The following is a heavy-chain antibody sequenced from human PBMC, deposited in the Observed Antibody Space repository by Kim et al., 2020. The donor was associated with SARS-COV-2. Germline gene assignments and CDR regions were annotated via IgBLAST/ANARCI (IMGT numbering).Heavy chain of an antibody. Sequence: GGSLRLSCAASKLTSHISCMSWVRQAPGKGPEWVANIDEDGYEKNYVDSVKGRFTISRDNAKNSFFLQMNSLRVDDTAVYYCVAGELEGDWGQGTLVTVSS. CDR1: KLTSHISC. J-gene: IGHJ4*02. D-gene: IGHD3-10*01. V-gene: IGHV3-7*03. CDR3: VAGELEGD. CDR2: IDEDGYEK.